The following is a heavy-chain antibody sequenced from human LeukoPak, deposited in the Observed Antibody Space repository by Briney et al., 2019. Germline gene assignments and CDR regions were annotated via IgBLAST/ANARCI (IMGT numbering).Heavy chain of an antibody. Sequence: PSETLSLTCVVYGGSFSGYFWSWIRQPPGKGLEWIGEITPSGSTNYSPSLKSRVTISVDTSKNQFSLKLSSVTAADTAVYYCARGYITNGMDVWGQGTTVTVSS. J-gene: IGHJ6*02. V-gene: IGHV4-34*01. CDR3: ARGYITNGMDV. D-gene: IGHD1-14*01. CDR1: GGSFSGYF. CDR2: ITPSGST.